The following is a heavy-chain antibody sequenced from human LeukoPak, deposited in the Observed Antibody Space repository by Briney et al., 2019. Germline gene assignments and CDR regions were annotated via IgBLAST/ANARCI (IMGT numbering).Heavy chain of an antibody. CDR1: GYAFTGYY. V-gene: IGHV3-53*03. Sequence: ASVKVSCKASGYAFTGYYMHWVRQAPGKGLEWVSVIYSGGSTYYADSVKGRFTISRDNAENSLYLQVNSLRAEDTAVYYCARVGSIAAAGTPDYWGQGTLVTVSS. J-gene: IGHJ4*02. CDR2: IYSGGST. D-gene: IGHD6-13*01. CDR3: ARVGSIAAAGTPDY.